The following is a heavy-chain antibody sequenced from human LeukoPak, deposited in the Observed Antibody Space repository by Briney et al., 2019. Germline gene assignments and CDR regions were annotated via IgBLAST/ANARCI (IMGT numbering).Heavy chain of an antibody. J-gene: IGHJ6*03. CDR1: GGSISSSSYY. Sequence: SETLSLTCTVSGGSISSSSYYWGWIRQPPGKGLEWIGSIYYSGSTYYNPSLKSRVTISVDTSKNQFSLKLSSVTAADTAVYYCARDVPMDVWGKGTTVTVSS. V-gene: IGHV4-39*07. CDR2: IYYSGST. CDR3: ARDVPMDV.